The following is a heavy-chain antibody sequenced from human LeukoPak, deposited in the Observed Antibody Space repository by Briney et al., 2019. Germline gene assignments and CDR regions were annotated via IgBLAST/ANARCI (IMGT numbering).Heavy chain of an antibody. Sequence: ASVKVSCKASGYTFTSYAIHWVRQAPGQRLEWMGWISAGNGNTKYSQNFQGRVTFISNTSATTAFMELSSLRSEDAAVYYCATETVTSPYYYYGMDVWGQGTTVTVSS. J-gene: IGHJ6*02. V-gene: IGHV1-3*01. D-gene: IGHD4-17*01. CDR3: ATETVTSPYYYYGMDV. CDR2: ISAGNGNT. CDR1: GYTFTSYA.